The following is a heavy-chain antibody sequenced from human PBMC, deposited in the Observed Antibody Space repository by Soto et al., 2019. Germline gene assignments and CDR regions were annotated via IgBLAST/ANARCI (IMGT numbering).Heavy chain of an antibody. D-gene: IGHD3-3*01. Sequence: SETLSLTCTVSGGSISSYYWSWIRQPPGKGLEWIGYIYYSGSTNYNPSLKSRVTISVDTSKNQFSLKLSSVTAADTAVYYCARSVLERLVSSHDYSYRDGWG. CDR1: GGSISSYY. V-gene: IGHV4-59*01. J-gene: IGHJ6*03. CDR2: IYYSGST. CDR3: ARSVLERLVSSHDYSYRDG.